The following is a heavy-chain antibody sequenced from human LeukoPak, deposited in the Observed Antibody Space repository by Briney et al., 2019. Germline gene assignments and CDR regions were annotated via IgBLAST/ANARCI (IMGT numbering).Heavy chain of an antibody. Sequence: GGSLRLSCAASGFTFSSYGMHWVRQAPGKGLEWVAVIWYDGSNKYYADSVKGRFTISRDNSKNTLYLQMNSLRAEDTAVYYCAGHSTYYYDSSGYYIWGQGTLVTVSS. D-gene: IGHD3-22*01. CDR2: IWYDGSNK. CDR3: AGHSTYYYDSSGYYI. V-gene: IGHV3-33*01. CDR1: GFTFSSYG. J-gene: IGHJ4*02.